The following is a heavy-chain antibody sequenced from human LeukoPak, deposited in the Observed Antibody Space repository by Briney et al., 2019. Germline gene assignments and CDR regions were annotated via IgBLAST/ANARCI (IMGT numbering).Heavy chain of an antibody. V-gene: IGHV4-4*07. J-gene: IGHJ4*02. CDR1: GGSISSYY. CDR2: IYTSGST. CDR3: ARGPGRGIAVAGTVDY. D-gene: IGHD6-19*01. Sequence: PSETLSLTCTVSGGSISSYYWSWFRQPAGKGLEWIGRIYTSGSTNYNPSLKSRVTMSVDTSKNQFSLKLSSVTAADTAVYYCARGPGRGIAVAGTVDYWGQGTLVTVSS.